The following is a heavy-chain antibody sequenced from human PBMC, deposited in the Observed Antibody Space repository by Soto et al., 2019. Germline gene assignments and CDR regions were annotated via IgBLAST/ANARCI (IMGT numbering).Heavy chain of an antibody. CDR1: GGSFSGYY. CDR3: AREFDLNLGGGVVVIQPAGDY. V-gene: IGHV4-34*01. Sequence: QVQLQQWGAGLLKPSETLSLTCAVYGGSFSGYYWSWIRQPPGKGLEWIGEINHSGSTNYNPSLKSRVTISVDTSKNQFSLKLSSVTAADTAVYYCAREFDLNLGGGVVVIQPAGDYWGQGTLVTVSS. CDR2: INHSGST. D-gene: IGHD3-22*01. J-gene: IGHJ4*02.